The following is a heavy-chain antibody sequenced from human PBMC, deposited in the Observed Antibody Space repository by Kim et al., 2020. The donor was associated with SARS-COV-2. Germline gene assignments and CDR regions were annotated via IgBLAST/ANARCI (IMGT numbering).Heavy chain of an antibody. CDR2: ISYSGNT. D-gene: IGHD3-10*01. CDR1: GDSSSSSY. J-gene: IGHJ4*01. Sequence: SETLSLTYTISGDSSSSSYWNWFRQPPGKGLEWIGYISYSGNTNYRPSLKSRVAISVDTSKSQVSLKVRSVTAADTAVYYCARQRGQYLAPLDYWGQGIL. CDR3: ARQRGQYLAPLDY. V-gene: IGHV4-59*08.